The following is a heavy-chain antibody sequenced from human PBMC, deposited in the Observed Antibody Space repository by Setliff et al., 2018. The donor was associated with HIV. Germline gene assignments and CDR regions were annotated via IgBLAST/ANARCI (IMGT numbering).Heavy chain of an antibody. CDR1: GGSLSSGGFY. D-gene: IGHD6-6*01. V-gene: IGHV4-31*03. CDR2: IYYSGST. CDR3: ARLVSSSSKFDS. Sequence: LSLTCTVSGGSLSSGGFYWSWIRQHPGKGLEWIGYIYYSGSTYYNPSLKSRVTILVDTSKNQFSLKLGSVTAADTAVYYCARLVSSSSKFDSWGQGTLVTVSS. J-gene: IGHJ4*02.